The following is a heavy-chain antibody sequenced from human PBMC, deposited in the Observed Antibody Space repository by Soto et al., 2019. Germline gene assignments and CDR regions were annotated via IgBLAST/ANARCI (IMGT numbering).Heavy chain of an antibody. J-gene: IGHJ5*02. V-gene: IGHV1-24*01. CDR1: GYTLTELS. Sequence: GASVKVSCKVSGYTLTELSMHWVRQAPGKGLEWMGGFDPEDGETIYAQKFQGRVTMTEDTSTDTAYMELSSLRSEDTAVYYCATGPIAVAGTGRWFDPWGQGTLVTVS. CDR2: FDPEDGET. D-gene: IGHD6-19*01. CDR3: ATGPIAVAGTGRWFDP.